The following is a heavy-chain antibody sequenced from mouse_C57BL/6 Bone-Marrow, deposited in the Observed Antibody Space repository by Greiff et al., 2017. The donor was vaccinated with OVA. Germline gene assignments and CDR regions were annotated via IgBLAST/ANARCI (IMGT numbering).Heavy chain of an antibody. D-gene: IGHD6-1*01. CDR2: ISGGGGNT. Sequence: EVQVVESGGGLVKPGGSLKLSCAASGFTFSSYTMSWVRQTPGKRLEWVATISGGGGNTYYPDSVKGRFTISRDNAKNTLYLQMSSLRSEDTALYYCARRHKESEAWFAYWGQGTLVTVSA. V-gene: IGHV5-9*01. CDR1: GFTFSSYT. CDR3: ARRHKESEAWFAY. J-gene: IGHJ3*01.